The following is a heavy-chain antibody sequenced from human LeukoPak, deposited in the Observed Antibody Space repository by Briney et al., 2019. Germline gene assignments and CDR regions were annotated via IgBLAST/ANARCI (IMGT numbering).Heavy chain of an antibody. CDR1: GGSISSGSYY. Sequence: SETLSLTCTVSGGSISSGSYYWSWIRQPAGKGLEWIGTIYHSGSTYYNPSLKSRVTISVDTSKNQFSLKLSSVTAADTAVYYCARVDAVVAARDRLPHFDYWGQGTLVTVSS. D-gene: IGHD2-15*01. V-gene: IGHV4-39*07. CDR3: ARVDAVVAARDRLPHFDY. J-gene: IGHJ4*02. CDR2: IYHSGST.